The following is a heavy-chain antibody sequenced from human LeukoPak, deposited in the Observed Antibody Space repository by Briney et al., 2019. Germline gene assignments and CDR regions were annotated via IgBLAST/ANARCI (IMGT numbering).Heavy chain of an antibody. CDR2: INHSGST. V-gene: IGHV4-34*01. CDR1: GGSFSGYY. J-gene: IGHJ5*02. CDR3: ARGLWFDP. Sequence: MPSETLSLTCAVYGGSFSGYYWSWIRQPPGKGLEWIGEINHSGSTNYNPSLKNRVTISVDTSKNQFSLKLSSVTAADTAVYYCARGLWFDPWGQGTLVTVSS.